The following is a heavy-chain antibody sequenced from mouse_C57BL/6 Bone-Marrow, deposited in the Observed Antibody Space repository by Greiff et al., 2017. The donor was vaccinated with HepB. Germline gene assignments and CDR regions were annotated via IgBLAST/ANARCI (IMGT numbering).Heavy chain of an antibody. CDR3: ASITTVVGYYFDY. J-gene: IGHJ2*01. CDR2: ISNGGGST. D-gene: IGHD1-1*01. CDR1: GFTFSDYY. Sequence: EVQVVESGGGLVQPGGSLKLSCAASGFTFSDYYMYWVRQTPEKRLEWVAYISNGGGSTYYPDTVKGRFTISRDNAKNTLYLQMSRLKSEDTAMYYCASITTVVGYYFDYWGQGTTLTVSS. V-gene: IGHV5-12*01.